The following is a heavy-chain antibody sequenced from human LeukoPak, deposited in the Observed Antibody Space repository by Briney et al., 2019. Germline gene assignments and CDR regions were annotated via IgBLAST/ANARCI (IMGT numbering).Heavy chain of an antibody. CDR1: GFIFDDYA. J-gene: IGHJ6*03. CDR2: ISWNSDSI. Sequence: PGRSLRLSCAASGFIFDDYAMHWVRQAPGKGLEWVSGISWNSDSIDYANSVKGRFTISRDNAKNSLYLQMNSLRAEDTAVYYCARVLRYCSGGNCYSGGLGYMDVWGKGTTVTISS. CDR3: ARVLRYCSGGNCYSGGLGYMDV. D-gene: IGHD2-15*01. V-gene: IGHV3-9*01.